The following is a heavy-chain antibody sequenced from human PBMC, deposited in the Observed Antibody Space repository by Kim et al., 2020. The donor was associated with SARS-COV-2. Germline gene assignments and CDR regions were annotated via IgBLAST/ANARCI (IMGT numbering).Heavy chain of an antibody. CDR3: ARAQPDIVATIFLGYYYGMDV. J-gene: IGHJ6*02. CDR1: GYTFTSYA. V-gene: IGHV7-4-1*02. Sequence: ASVKVSCKASGYTFTSYAMNWVRQAPGQGLEWMGWINTNTGNPTYAQGFTGRFVFSLDTSVSTAYLQISSLKAEDTAVYYCARAQPDIVATIFLGYYYGMDVWGQGTTVTVSS. CDR2: INTNTGNP. D-gene: IGHD5-12*01.